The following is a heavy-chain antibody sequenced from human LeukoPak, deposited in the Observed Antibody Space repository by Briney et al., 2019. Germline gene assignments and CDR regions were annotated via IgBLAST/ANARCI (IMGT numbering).Heavy chain of an antibody. CDR3: ARVGYCSGGSCYGVDY. CDR1: GGSISSYY. CDR2: IYTSGST. J-gene: IGHJ4*02. Sequence: PSETLSLTCTVSGGSISSYYWSWIRQPAGKGLEWIGRIYTSGSTNYNPSLKSRVTMPVDTSKNQFSLKLSSVTAADTAVYYCARVGYCSGGSCYGVDYWGQGTLVTVSS. D-gene: IGHD2-15*01. V-gene: IGHV4-4*07.